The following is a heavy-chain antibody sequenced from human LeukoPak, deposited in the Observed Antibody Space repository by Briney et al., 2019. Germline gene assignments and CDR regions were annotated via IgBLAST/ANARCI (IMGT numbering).Heavy chain of an antibody. Sequence: ASVKVSCKASGYTFTRYYMHWVRQAPGQGPEWMGIINPSGGSTNYAQKFQGRVTMTRDTSTSTVYMELSSLRSEDTAVYYCARDPDLVAHSYYYMDFWGQGTTVTVSS. D-gene: IGHD5-12*01. CDR2: INPSGGST. V-gene: IGHV1-46*01. CDR1: GYTFTRYY. J-gene: IGHJ6*03. CDR3: ARDPDLVAHSYYYMDF.